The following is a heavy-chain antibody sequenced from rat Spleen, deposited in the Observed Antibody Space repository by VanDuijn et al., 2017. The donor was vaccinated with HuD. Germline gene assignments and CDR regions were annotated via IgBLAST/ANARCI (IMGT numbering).Heavy chain of an antibody. CDR3: TRDRLGAGFDY. V-gene: IGHV2-32*01. Sequence: QVQLKESGPGLVQPSQTLSLTCTVSGLSLTSNGVSWIRQPPGKGLEWMGIMWNDGDTSYNSALKSRLRISRDTSKSQVFLKMSSLQTEDTAIYYCTRDRLGAGFDYWGQGVMVTVSS. CDR1: GLSLTSNG. J-gene: IGHJ2*01. D-gene: IGHD5-1*01. CDR2: MWNDGDT.